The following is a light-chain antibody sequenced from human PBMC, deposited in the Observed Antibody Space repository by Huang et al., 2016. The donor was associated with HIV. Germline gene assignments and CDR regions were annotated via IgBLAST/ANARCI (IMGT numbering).Light chain of an antibody. V-gene: IGKV3-20*01. J-gene: IGKJ5*01. Sequence: EIVLTQSPGTLSLSPGERAILSCRASQSISSTYLIWYQQKLGQAPRLLIYGTSSRATGIPDRFSGSGSGTDFTLTISGLETEDCAVYYCQQYGSSPFTFGQGTRLEIK. CDR3: QQYGSSPFT. CDR2: GTS. CDR1: QSISSTY.